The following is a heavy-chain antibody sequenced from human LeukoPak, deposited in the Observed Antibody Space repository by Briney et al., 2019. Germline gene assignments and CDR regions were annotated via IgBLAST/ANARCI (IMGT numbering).Heavy chain of an antibody. CDR1: GFTFSSYG. Sequence: GGSLRLSCAASGFTFSSYGMHWVRQAPGKGLEWVAVISYEGSNKYYADSVKGRFTISRDNSKNTLYLQMNSLRAEDTAVYYCAKVSHWGSGTYYHGMDVWGQGTPVAVSS. D-gene: IGHD3-10*01. CDR3: AKVSHWGSGTYYHGMDV. V-gene: IGHV3-30*18. CDR2: ISYEGSNK. J-gene: IGHJ6*02.